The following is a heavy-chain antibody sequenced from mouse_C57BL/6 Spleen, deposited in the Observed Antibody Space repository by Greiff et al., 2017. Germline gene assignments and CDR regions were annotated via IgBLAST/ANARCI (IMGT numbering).Heavy chain of an antibody. J-gene: IGHJ4*01. D-gene: IGHD2-4*01. CDR1: GYTFTDYN. Sequence: VQLQQSGPELVKPGASVKMSCKASGYTFTDYNMHWVKQSHGKSLEWIGYINPNNGGTSYNQKFKGKAALTVNKSSSTAYMELRSLTSEDSAVYYCARREAYYDYDDYAMDYWGQGTSVTVSS. CDR2: INPNNGGT. CDR3: ARREAYYDYDDYAMDY. V-gene: IGHV1-22*01.